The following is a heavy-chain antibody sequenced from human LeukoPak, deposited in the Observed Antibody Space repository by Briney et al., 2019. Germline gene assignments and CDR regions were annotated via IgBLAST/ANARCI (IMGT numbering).Heavy chain of an antibody. CDR3: ARVRSSSWFDY. CDR2: ISNDGTST. J-gene: IGHJ4*02. Sequence: RGSLRLSCSASGFTFSSSSMHWVRRAPGKGLVWVSRISNDGTSTNSADSVKGRFIISRDNAKNTLYLQMNSLRAEDTAVYFCARVRSSSWFDYWGQGTLVAV. D-gene: IGHD6-13*01. CDR1: GFTFSSSS. V-gene: IGHV3-74*01.